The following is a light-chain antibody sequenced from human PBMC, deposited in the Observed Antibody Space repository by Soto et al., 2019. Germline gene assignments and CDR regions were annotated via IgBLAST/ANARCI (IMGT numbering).Light chain of an antibody. CDR1: HTIYVY. Sequence: VELTQTPSSLSASVGDRVSITCRASHTIYVYLNWYLQKPGRAPQLLIYAASKLQGGVPSRFSGSASGTDFTLIISSLQPDDSGPYFCQQSYMTPQTFGQGTKVDIK. CDR2: AAS. J-gene: IGKJ1*01. CDR3: QQSYMTPQT. V-gene: IGKV1-39*01.